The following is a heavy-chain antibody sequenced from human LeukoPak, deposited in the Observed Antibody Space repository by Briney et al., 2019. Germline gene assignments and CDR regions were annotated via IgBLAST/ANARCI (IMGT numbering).Heavy chain of an antibody. CDR2: ISGSGGDT. Sequence: GGSLRLSCAASGFTFSNYAMNWVRQAPGKGLEWVSAISGSGGDTYYADSVKGRFTISRDNSKDTLYLQMNSLRAEDTAVYYCRYFLPHFDYWGQGTLVTVSS. D-gene: IGHD2/OR15-2a*01. CDR1: GFTFSNYA. CDR3: RYFLPHFDY. J-gene: IGHJ4*02. V-gene: IGHV3-23*01.